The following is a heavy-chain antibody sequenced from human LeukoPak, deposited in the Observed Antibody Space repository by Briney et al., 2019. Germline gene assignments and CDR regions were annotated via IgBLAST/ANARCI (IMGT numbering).Heavy chain of an antibody. CDR2: ISSDGRIT. CDR3: ARVSGWYWFDK. J-gene: IGHJ4*02. CDR1: GYTFSSYA. V-gene: IGHV3-64*01. D-gene: IGHD6-19*01. Sequence: GGSLRLSCSASGYTFSSYAMHWVRQAPGKGLEYVSAISSDGRITYYANPVKGRFTISRDNSKNTLYLQMGSLGVEDMAVYYCARVSGWYWFDKWGQGTLVTVSS.